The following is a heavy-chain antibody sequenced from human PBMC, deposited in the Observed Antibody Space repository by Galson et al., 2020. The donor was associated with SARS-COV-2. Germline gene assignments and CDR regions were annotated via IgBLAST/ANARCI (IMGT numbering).Heavy chain of an antibody. J-gene: IGHJ4*02. CDR3: AGSGWPSYFDY. CDR2: IYYSGST. CDR1: GGSISSYY. V-gene: IGHV4-59*13. D-gene: IGHD6-19*01. Sequence: SETLSLTCTVSGGSISSYYWSWIRQPPGKGLEWIGYIYYSGSTNYNPSLKSRVTISVDTSKNQFSLKLSSVTAADTAVYYCAGSGWPSYFDYWGQGTLVTVSS.